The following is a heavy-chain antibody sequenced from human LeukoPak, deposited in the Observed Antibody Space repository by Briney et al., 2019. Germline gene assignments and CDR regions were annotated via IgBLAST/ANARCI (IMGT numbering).Heavy chain of an antibody. V-gene: IGHV3-9*01. Sequence: SGGSLRLSCAASGFAFDNYAMHWVRQGPGRGLEWVSDISWSSGTVDYADSVKGRFIISRDNAKNSLYLEMKDLRTEDTAFYYCARAISSSATRNFFDYWGQGTLVTVSS. J-gene: IGHJ4*02. CDR1: GFAFDNYA. CDR2: ISWSSGTV. D-gene: IGHD6-6*01. CDR3: ARAISSSATRNFFDY.